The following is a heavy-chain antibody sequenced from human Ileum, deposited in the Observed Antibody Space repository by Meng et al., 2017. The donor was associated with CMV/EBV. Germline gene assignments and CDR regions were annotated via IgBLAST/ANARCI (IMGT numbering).Heavy chain of an antibody. CDR3: AKDIIGIAAAGTHMDV. Sequence: GGSLRLSCAASGFTFDDYAMHWVRQAPGKGLEWVSLITWDGGSTYYADSVKGRFTISRDNSKNSLYLQMNSLRAEDTALYYCAKDIIGIAAAGTHMDVWGQGTTVTVSS. CDR2: ITWDGGST. J-gene: IGHJ6*02. D-gene: IGHD6-13*01. CDR1: GFTFDDYA. V-gene: IGHV3-43D*03.